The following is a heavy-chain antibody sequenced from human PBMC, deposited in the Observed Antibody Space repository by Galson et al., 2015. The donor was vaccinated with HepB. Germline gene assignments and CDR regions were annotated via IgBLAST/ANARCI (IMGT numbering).Heavy chain of an antibody. CDR1: GYTFLSYG. CDR3: ARDYYDFWSGYHTGSEY. CDR2: ISGYNGKT. V-gene: IGHV1-18*01. Sequence: VKVSCKASGYTFLSYGFSWVRQAPGEGLEWIGRISGYNGKTDYAQKVQGRVTMTRDTSTTTVYMELRSLRSDDTAVYYCARDYYDFWSGYHTGSEYWGQGTLVTVSS. J-gene: IGHJ4*02. D-gene: IGHD3-3*01.